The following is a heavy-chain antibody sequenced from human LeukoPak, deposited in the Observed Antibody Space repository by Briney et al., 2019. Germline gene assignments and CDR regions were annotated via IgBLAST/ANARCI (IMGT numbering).Heavy chain of an antibody. CDR1: GFTFNDYY. CDR3: ARDPHIVVVTSTPFFDY. D-gene: IGHD2-21*02. CDR2: INRSGTTT. J-gene: IGHJ4*02. Sequence: GGSLRLSCTPSGFTFNDYYMGWIRQAPGKGLEWVSYINRSGTTTYYADSVKGRFTISRDNTNNSLYLQMNSLRAEDTAVYYCARDPHIVVVTSTPFFDYWGQGTLVTVSS. V-gene: IGHV3-11*01.